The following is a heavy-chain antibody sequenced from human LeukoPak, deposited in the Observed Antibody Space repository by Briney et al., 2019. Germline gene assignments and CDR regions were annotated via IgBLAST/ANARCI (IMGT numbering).Heavy chain of an antibody. D-gene: IGHD3-3*02. V-gene: IGHV3-30*18. CDR2: ISYDGSNK. CDR1: GFTFSSYG. CDR3: AKNSDISSDSGVDY. J-gene: IGHJ4*02. Sequence: GGSLRLSCAASGFTFSSYGMHWVRQAPGKGLDWVAVISYDGSNKYYAVSVKGRFTISRDNSKNTLYLQMDSLTAEDTAVYYCAKNSDISSDSGVDYWGQGTLVTVSS.